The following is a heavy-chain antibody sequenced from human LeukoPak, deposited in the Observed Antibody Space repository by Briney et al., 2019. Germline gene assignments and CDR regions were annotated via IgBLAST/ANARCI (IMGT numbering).Heavy chain of an antibody. Sequence: GSVKVSCKASGSTFATYDINWVRQATGQGLEWMGWMNPNIGDVGYAQKFQGRVTMTKDTSISTAYMELTSLTSEDTAVYYCTRSNYGSYDYWGQGTLVTVSS. CDR3: TRSNYGSYDY. D-gene: IGHD3-10*01. CDR2: MNPNIGDV. CDR1: GSTFATYD. J-gene: IGHJ4*02. V-gene: IGHV1-8*01.